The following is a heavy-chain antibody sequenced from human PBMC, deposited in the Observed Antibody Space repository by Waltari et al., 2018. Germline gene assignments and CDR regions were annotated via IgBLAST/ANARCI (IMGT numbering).Heavy chain of an antibody. V-gene: IGHV4-39*01. D-gene: IGHD3-9*01. Sequence: QLQLQESGPGLVKPSETLSLTCTVSGGSISSSSYYWGWIRQPPGKGLEWIGSIYYSGRTYYTPSLKGRVTISVDTSKNQFSLKLSSVTAADTAVYYCASSPLSTYYDILTGYPSRHWYFDLWGRGTLVTVSS. J-gene: IGHJ2*01. CDR1: GGSISSSSYY. CDR3: ASSPLSTYYDILTGYPSRHWYFDL. CDR2: IYYSGRT.